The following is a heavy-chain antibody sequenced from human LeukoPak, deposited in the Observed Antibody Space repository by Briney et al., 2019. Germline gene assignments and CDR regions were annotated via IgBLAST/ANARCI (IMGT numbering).Heavy chain of an antibody. V-gene: IGHV3-53*04. CDR3: ARDRGSYPLGGMDV. J-gene: IGHJ6*02. CDR1: GFTFSNYD. D-gene: IGHD1-26*01. CDR2: IYSGGST. Sequence: PSGGSLRLPCAVSGFTFSNYDMNWVRQAPGKGLEWVSVIYSGGSTYYADSVKGRFTISRHNSKNTLYLQMNSLRAEDTAVYYCARDRGSYPLGGMDVWGQGTTVTVSS.